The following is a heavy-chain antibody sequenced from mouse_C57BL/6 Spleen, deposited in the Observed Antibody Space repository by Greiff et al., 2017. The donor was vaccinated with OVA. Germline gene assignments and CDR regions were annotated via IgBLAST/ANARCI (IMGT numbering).Heavy chain of an antibody. CDR1: GFTFSDYY. V-gene: IGHV5-12*01. Sequence: EVKLQESGGGLVQPGGSLKLSCAASGFTFSDYYMYWVRQTPEKRLEWVAYISNGGGSTYYPDTVKGRFTISRDNAKNTLYLQMSRLKSEDTAMYYCARRYYGYFDYWGQGTTLTVSS. D-gene: IGHD1-1*01. CDR3: ARRYYGYFDY. J-gene: IGHJ2*01. CDR2: ISNGGGST.